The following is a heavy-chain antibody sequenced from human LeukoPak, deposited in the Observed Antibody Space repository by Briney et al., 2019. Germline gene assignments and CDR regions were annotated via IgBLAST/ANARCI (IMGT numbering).Heavy chain of an antibody. CDR1: GGSISSYY. CDR2: IYYSGST. J-gene: IGHJ4*02. D-gene: IGHD5-24*01. Sequence: SETLSLTCTVSGGSISSYYWSWIRQPPGKGLEWIGYIYYSGSTNYNPSLKSRVTISVDTSKNQFSLKLSSVTAADTAVYYCARTIRDGYNPFDYRGQGTLVTVSS. V-gene: IGHV4-59*01. CDR3: ARTIRDGYNPFDY.